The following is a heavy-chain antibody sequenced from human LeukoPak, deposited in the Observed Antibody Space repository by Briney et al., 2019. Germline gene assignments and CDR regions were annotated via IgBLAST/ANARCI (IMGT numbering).Heavy chain of an antibody. D-gene: IGHD6-19*01. J-gene: IGHJ4*02. Sequence: EASVKVSCKASGGTFGSYAISWVRQAPGQGLEWMGGIIPIFGTANYAQKFQGRVTITADESTSTAYMELSSLRSEDTAVYYRASPRRGSGWYYWGQGTLVTVSS. V-gene: IGHV1-69*13. CDR2: IIPIFGTA. CDR3: ASPRRGSGWYY. CDR1: GGTFGSYA.